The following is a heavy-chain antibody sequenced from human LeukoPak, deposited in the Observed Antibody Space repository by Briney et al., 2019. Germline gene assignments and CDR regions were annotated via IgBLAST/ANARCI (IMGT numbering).Heavy chain of an antibody. CDR1: GGSFSGYY. CDR3: ACRRRGYSYGYVGY. J-gene: IGHJ4*02. Sequence: SETLSLTCAVYGGSFSGYYWSWIRQPPGKGLEWIGEINHSGSTNYNPSLKSRVTISVDTSKNQFSLKPSSVTAADTAVYYCACRRRGYSYGYVGYWGQGTLVTVSS. V-gene: IGHV4-34*01. D-gene: IGHD5-18*01. CDR2: INHSGST.